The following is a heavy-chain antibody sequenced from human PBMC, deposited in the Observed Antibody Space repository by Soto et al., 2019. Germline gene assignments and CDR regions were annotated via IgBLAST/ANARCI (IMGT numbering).Heavy chain of an antibody. CDR2: TSYDGSDK. CDR1: GFTSRSYV. V-gene: IGHV3-30*19. CDR3: ARWGTTGGLDV. D-gene: IGHD3-16*01. J-gene: IGHJ1*01. Sequence: QVQLVESGGGVVQPGTSLRVSCVGSGFTSRSYVIHWVRQAPGKGLEWVALTSYDGSDKYYDDSVRGRFTIARDNSRNTLDMQMDSLSLEDTALYYCARWGTTGGLDVWGQGTLVSVSS.